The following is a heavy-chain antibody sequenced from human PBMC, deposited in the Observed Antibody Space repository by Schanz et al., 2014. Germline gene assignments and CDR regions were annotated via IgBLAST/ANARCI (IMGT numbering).Heavy chain of an antibody. CDR2: IKHDGSVK. D-gene: IGHD1-1*01. Sequence: EVQLVESGGGVVQPGRSLRLSCAASGFTFSSYAMSWVRQAPGKGPEWVANIKHDGSVKYYVDSVKGRFTISRDNAKNSLFLQMNSLRPEDTAVYYCARGRVLESWGQGTLVTVSS. CDR1: GFTFSSYA. CDR3: ARGRVLES. J-gene: IGHJ5*02. V-gene: IGHV3-7*01.